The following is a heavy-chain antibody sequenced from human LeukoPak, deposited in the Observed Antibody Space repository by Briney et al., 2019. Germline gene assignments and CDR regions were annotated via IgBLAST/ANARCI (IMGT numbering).Heavy chain of an antibody. J-gene: IGHJ4*02. Sequence: SETLSLTCSVSGTSISSSDLYWGWIRQPPGTGLEWIGNVYSSGSTYYNPSLKSRVSIFVDSCTNQFSLRLSSVTAADTAVYYCARRCVSASCYLYWGQGTLVTVSS. CDR3: ARRCVSASCYLY. D-gene: IGHD2-2*01. V-gene: IGHV4-39*01. CDR1: GTSISSSDLY. CDR2: VYSSGST.